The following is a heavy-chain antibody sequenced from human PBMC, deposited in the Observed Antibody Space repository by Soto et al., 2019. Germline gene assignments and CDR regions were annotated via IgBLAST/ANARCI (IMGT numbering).Heavy chain of an antibody. CDR1: GFTFSSYG. CDR3: AKGEYQLLYSPYYYYGMDV. D-gene: IGHD2-2*02. CDR2: ISYDGSNK. V-gene: IGHV3-30*18. Sequence: PGGSLRLSCAASGFTFSSYGMHWVRQAPGKGLEWVAVISYDGSNKYYADSVKGRFTISRDNSKNTLYLQMNNLRAEDTAVYYCAKGEYQLLYSPYYYYGMDVWGQGTTVTVSS. J-gene: IGHJ6*02.